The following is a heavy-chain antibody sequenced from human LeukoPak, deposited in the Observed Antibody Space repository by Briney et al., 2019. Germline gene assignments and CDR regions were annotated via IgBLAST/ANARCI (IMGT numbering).Heavy chain of an antibody. CDR3: AKEWGVDYGLRY. D-gene: IGHD4-17*01. CDR2: ISGSGSDI. Sequence: GGSLRLSCVVSGISFSDSYRTWIRQTPGKGLEWLAYISGSGSDICYADSVKGRFTISRDNSKNTLYLQMNSLRADDTAVYYCAKEWGVDYGLRYWGQGTLVTVSS. CDR1: GISFSDSY. V-gene: IGHV3-11*01. J-gene: IGHJ4*02.